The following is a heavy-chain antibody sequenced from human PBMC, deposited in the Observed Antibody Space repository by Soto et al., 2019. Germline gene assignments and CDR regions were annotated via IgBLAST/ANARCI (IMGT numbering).Heavy chain of an antibody. V-gene: IGHV2-26*01. J-gene: IGHJ5*01. CDR2: IFSNDEK. CDR3: ARILTLPPRDYSRNWFDP. Sequence: QVTLKESGPVLVKPTEPLTLTCTVSGFSLSNARMGVSWIRQPPGKALEWLAHIFSNDEKSYSTSLKTRLAISKHTSKSQVVITMTNMHPLDTATYFCARILTLPPRDYSRNWFDPWGQGTLLTPSS. D-gene: IGHD4-4*01. CDR1: GFSLSNARMG.